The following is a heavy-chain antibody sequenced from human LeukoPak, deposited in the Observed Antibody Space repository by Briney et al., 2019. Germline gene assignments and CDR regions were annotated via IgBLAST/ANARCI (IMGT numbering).Heavy chain of an antibody. D-gene: IGHD3-22*01. CDR3: AREVGYYDSSGYYRYYYYYYGMDV. CDR1: GGSISSSSYS. V-gene: IGHV4-39*02. Sequence: SETLSLTCTVSGGSISSSSYSWGWIRQPPGKGLEWIGSIYYSGSTYYNPSLKSRVTISVDTSKNQFSLKLSSVTAADTAVYYCAREVGYYDSSGYYRYYYYYYGMDVWGQGTTVTVSS. CDR2: IYYSGST. J-gene: IGHJ6*02.